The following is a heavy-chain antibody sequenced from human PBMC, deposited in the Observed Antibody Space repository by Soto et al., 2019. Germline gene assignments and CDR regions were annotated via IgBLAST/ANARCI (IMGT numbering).Heavy chain of an antibody. CDR2: IYYSGST. CDR1: GGSISSYY. V-gene: IGHV4-59*01. D-gene: IGHD6-13*01. CDR3: ASRSCWYDWFDP. Sequence: QVQLQESGPGLVKPSETLSLTCTVSGGSISSYYWSWIRQPPGKGLEWIGYIYYSGSTHYNPSLKTRVTISVYTSKTQFSLTLSSVTAADTAVYYCASRSCWYDWFDPWGQGTLVTFSS. J-gene: IGHJ5*02.